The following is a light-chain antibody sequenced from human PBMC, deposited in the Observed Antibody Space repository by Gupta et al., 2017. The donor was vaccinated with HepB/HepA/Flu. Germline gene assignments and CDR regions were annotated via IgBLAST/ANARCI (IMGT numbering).Light chain of an antibody. CDR1: QSVSSY. Sequence: DIVLTQSPATLSLSPGERATLSCRASQSVSSYLAWYQQKPGQAPRLLIYDASNRATGIPARFSGSGSGTDFTLTISSLEPEDFAVYYCQQRSNWPPALTFGRGTKVEIK. J-gene: IGKJ4*01. CDR3: QQRSNWPPALT. CDR2: DAS. V-gene: IGKV3-11*01.